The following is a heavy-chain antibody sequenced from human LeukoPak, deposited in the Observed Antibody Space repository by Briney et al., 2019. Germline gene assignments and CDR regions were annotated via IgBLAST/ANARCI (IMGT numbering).Heavy chain of an antibody. CDR1: GYTFTGYY. Sequence: ASVKVSCKASGYTFTGYYMHWVRQAPGQGLEWMGWINPNSGGTNYAQKFQGRVTMTRDTSISTAYMKLSRLRSDDTAVYYCARGVTTTIPPIYWGQGTLVTVSS. CDR2: INPNSGGT. CDR3: ARGVTTTIPPIY. D-gene: IGHD4-17*01. J-gene: IGHJ4*02. V-gene: IGHV1-2*02.